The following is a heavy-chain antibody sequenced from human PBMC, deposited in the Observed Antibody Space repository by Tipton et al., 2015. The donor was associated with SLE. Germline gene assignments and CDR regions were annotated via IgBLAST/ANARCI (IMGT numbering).Heavy chain of an antibody. CDR3: ARAGGGDSNWFDP. CDR1: GGSMRSSNW. D-gene: IGHD2-21*01. J-gene: IGHJ5*02. Sequence: SLRLSCAVSGGSMRSSNWWSWVRQPPGKGLEWIGEIHHSGSTNSNPSLKSRVTISVDTSKNQFSLKLSSVTAADTAVYYCARAGGGDSNWFDPWGQGTLVTVSS. CDR2: IHHSGST. V-gene: IGHV4-4*02.